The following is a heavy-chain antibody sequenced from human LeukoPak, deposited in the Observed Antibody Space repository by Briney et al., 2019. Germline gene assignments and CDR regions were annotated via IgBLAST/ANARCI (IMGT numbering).Heavy chain of an antibody. CDR3: ARVHGGYPFDH. CDR2: ISDSSRTI. Sequence: GGSLRLSCAASGFTFSSYSMNWVRQAPGKGLEWISYISDSSRTIYYADSVKGRFTISRDNAKNSLYLQMNSLRAEDTAVYYCARVHGGYPFDHWGQGTLVTVSS. V-gene: IGHV3-48*01. D-gene: IGHD2-15*01. CDR1: GFTFSSYS. J-gene: IGHJ4*02.